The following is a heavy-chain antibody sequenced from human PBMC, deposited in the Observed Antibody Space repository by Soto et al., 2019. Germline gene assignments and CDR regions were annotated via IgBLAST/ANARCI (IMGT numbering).Heavy chain of an antibody. Sequence: SETLSLTCTVSNGSISSAGYYWSRIRQHPGKGLEWIGYIYYSESTYYNPSLKSRVTMSVDTYKNQFSLKLSPATAADTAVYYCARTLLCLQWTYYFDYWGPGTLVTVSS. V-gene: IGHV4-31*03. CDR2: IYYSEST. CDR1: NGSISSAGYY. J-gene: IGHJ4*02. CDR3: ARTLLCLQWTYYFDY. D-gene: IGHD3-3*01.